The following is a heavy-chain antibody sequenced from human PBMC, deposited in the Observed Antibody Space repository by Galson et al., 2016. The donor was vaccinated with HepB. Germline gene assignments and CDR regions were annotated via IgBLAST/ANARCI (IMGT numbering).Heavy chain of an antibody. Sequence: QSGAAAKEAGESPKISCTASGYNFPPYWVGCVRQMPGIGLEWMGIVYPEDSDTRYRPSFQGQVSISADKSFTTAYLHWNSLKASDTAIYYCARRGYSTPSGYYALDAWGQGTTVIVSS. CDR3: ARRGYSTPSGYYALDA. V-gene: IGHV5-51*01. CDR2: VYPEDSDT. CDR1: GYNFPPYW. D-gene: IGHD2-2*01. J-gene: IGHJ6*02.